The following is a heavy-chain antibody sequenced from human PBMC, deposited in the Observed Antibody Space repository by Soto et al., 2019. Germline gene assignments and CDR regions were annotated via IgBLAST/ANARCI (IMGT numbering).Heavy chain of an antibody. V-gene: IGHV4-59*01. J-gene: IGHJ4*02. CDR1: GGSISSNY. Sequence: SETLSLTSTVSGGSISSNYWTWIRQPPGKGLEWIGYVYNSGSTNYNPSLKSRVTISEDTSKSQFSLKVNSMTAADTAVYYCARYRREAVAGYTLDNWGQGILVTVS. CDR3: ARYRREAVAGYTLDN. D-gene: IGHD6-13*01. CDR2: VYNSGST.